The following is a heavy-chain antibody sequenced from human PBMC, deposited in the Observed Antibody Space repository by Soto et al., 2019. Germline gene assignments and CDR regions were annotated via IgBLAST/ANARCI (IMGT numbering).Heavy chain of an antibody. Sequence: QVQLVESGGGVVQPGRSLRLSCAASGFTFSSYAMHWVRQAPGKGLEWVAVISYDGSNKYYADSVKGRFTISRDNSKNTLYLQMNSLRAEDTAVYYCARERYYGSGSYIDLNYYYGMDVWGQGTTVTVSS. CDR2: ISYDGSNK. D-gene: IGHD3-10*01. J-gene: IGHJ6*02. V-gene: IGHV3-30-3*01. CDR1: GFTFSSYA. CDR3: ARERYYGSGSYIDLNYYYGMDV.